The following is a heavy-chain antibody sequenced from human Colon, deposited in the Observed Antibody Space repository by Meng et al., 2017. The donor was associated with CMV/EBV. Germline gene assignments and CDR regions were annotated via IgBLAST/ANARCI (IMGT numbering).Heavy chain of an antibody. CDR2: IYSETTGSST. J-gene: IGHJ4*02. V-gene: IGHV3-53*01. CDR3: ARQNWND. Sequence: LRLSCAASGFVVSSNYISWGRQAPGKGLEWVSMIYSETTGSSTYYGASVRGRFTISRDKSKNSVYLQMNNLRSEDTAVYYCARQNWNDWGQGTLVTVSS. D-gene: IGHD1-1*01. CDR1: GFVVSSNY.